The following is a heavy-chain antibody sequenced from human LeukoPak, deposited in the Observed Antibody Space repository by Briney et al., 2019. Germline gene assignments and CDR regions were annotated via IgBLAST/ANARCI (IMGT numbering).Heavy chain of an antibody. J-gene: IGHJ4*02. V-gene: IGHV3-21*01. CDR1: GFSLTNYG. CDR3: ARELSSSGYYFDS. CDR2: ISSSSAYI. Sequence: GGSLRLSCEASGFSLTNYGMDWVRQAPGKGLEWVSSISSSSAYIYYAALVRGRFTISRDNAKNSLYLQMNSLRAEDTAVYYCARELSSSGYYFDSWGQGNLVTVSS. D-gene: IGHD5-18*01.